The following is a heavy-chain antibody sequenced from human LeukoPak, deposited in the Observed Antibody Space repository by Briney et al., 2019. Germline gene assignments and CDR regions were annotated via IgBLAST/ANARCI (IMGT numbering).Heavy chain of an antibody. V-gene: IGHV3-21*01. Sequence: GGSLRLSCAASGFTFSSYNMNWVRQAPEKGLEWVSSISTSSSYINYADSVKGRFTISRDNAKNSVYLQMNSLRAEDTAVYYCARGKDRASAGRCYLPDDWGQGTLVTVSS. CDR2: ISTSSSYI. D-gene: IGHD2-15*01. J-gene: IGHJ4*02. CDR1: GFTFSSYN. CDR3: ARGKDRASAGRCYLPDD.